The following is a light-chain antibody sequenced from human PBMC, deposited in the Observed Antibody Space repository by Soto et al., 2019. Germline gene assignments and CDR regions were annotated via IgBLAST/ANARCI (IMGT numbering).Light chain of an antibody. V-gene: IGKV1-33*01. CDR2: DAS. J-gene: IGKJ5*01. Sequence: DIQMTQSPSSLSASVGDRVTITCQASQDISNYLNWYQQKPGKAPKLLIYDASNLETGVPSRFSGSGSGTAFTFTISSLQPEDIATYYGQQYDNLPITFGQGTRLEIK. CDR1: QDISNY. CDR3: QQYDNLPIT.